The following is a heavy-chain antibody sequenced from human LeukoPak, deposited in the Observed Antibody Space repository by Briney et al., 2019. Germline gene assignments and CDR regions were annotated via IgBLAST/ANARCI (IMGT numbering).Heavy chain of an antibody. CDR3: ARDFGNGHPHDY. V-gene: IGHV4-59*01. CDR1: GVSIINYY. D-gene: IGHD3-3*01. CDR2: VYYSGST. J-gene: IGHJ4*02. Sequence: SETLSLTCTVSGVSIINYYWSWIRQPPGKGLEWIGDVYYSGSTNYNPSLKSRLTISIDTSKNQFSLKLNSVTAADTAVYYCARDFGNGHPHDYWGQGALVTVYS.